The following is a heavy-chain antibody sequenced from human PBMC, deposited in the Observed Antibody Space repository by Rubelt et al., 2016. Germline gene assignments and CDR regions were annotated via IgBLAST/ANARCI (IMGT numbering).Heavy chain of an antibody. D-gene: IGHD6-13*01. CDR3: AREGQQLGLPAFDY. CDR1: GYTFTSYG. Sequence: QVQLVQSGAEVKKPGASVKVSCKASGYTFTSYGISWVRQAPRQGLEWMGWISAYNGNTNYAQKLQGRVTMTTDTSTSTAYMELRSLRSDEADVYYCAREGQQLGLPAFDYWGQGTLVTVSS. V-gene: IGHV1-18*01. J-gene: IGHJ4*02. CDR2: ISAYNGNT.